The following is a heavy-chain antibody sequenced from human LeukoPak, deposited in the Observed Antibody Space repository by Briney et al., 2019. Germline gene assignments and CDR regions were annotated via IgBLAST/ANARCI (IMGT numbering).Heavy chain of an antibody. CDR2: IYSGGST. J-gene: IGHJ4*02. V-gene: IGHV3-66*02. D-gene: IGHD3-16*02. CDR3: ARDPRWFGGVIAD. CDR1: GFTVSSNY. Sequence: PGGSLRLSCAASGFTVSSNYMSWVRQAPGKGLVWVSVIYSGGSTYYADSVKGRFTISRDNSKNTLYLQMYSLRAEDTAVYYCARDPRWFGGVIADWGQGTLVTVSS.